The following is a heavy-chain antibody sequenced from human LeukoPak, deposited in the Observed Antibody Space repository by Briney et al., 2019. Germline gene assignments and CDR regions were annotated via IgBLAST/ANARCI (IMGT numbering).Heavy chain of an antibody. CDR2: IIPIFGTA. V-gene: IGHV1-69*13. CDR1: GGTFSSYA. D-gene: IGHD3-10*01. Sequence: SVKVSCKASGGTFSSYAISWVRQAPGQGLEWMGGIIPIFGTANYAQKFQGRVTITADESTSTAYMELSSVRSEDTAVYYCARTGTYGSGSYYNYWGQGTLVTVSS. J-gene: IGHJ4*02. CDR3: ARTGTYGSGSYYNY.